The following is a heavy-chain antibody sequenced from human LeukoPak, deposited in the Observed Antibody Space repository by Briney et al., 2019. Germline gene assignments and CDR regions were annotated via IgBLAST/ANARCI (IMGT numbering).Heavy chain of an antibody. J-gene: IGHJ4*02. CDR1: GFTFDDFS. CDR2: ISWDGGTT. V-gene: IGHV3-43*01. Sequence: PGGSLRLSCSASGFTFDDFSMHWVRQVPGKGLEWVSLISWDGGTTYYADSVKGRFSISRDNSKNSLYLQMNSLRTDDTALYYCAKGGPGNYLDSWGQGTLVTVSS. D-gene: IGHD3-16*01. CDR3: AKGGPGNYLDS.